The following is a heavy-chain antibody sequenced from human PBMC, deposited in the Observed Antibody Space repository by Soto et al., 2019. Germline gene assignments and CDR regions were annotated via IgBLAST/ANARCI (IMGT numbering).Heavy chain of an antibody. Sequence: SETLSLTCTVSGGSISSSSYYWGWIRQPPGKGLEWIGSIYYSGSTYYNPSLKSRVTISVDTSKNQFSLKLSSVTAADTAVYYCARIAISSRAGGLDPWGQGTMVPVYS. D-gene: IGHD6-13*01. CDR2: IYYSGST. CDR1: GGSISSSSYY. J-gene: IGHJ5*02. CDR3: ARIAISSRAGGLDP. V-gene: IGHV4-39*01.